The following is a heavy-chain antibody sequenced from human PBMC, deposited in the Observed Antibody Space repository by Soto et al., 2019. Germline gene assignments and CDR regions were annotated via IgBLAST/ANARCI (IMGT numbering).Heavy chain of an antibody. CDR2: ISRSRSSSAV. Sequence: EVQLVESGGGLVEPGGSLRLSCAASGFTFSNYTMNWVRQAPGKGLEWLSYISRSRSSSAVYYADSVQGRFTISRDNAKNSLYLQMNSLRDEDTAVYYCARDGGGGLLGVAGMDVWGQGTTVTVSS. V-gene: IGHV3-48*02. D-gene: IGHD3-3*01. CDR3: ARDGGGGLLGVAGMDV. J-gene: IGHJ6*02. CDR1: GFTFSNYT.